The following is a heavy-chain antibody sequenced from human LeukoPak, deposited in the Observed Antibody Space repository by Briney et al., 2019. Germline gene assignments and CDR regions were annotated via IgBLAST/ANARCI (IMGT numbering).Heavy chain of an antibody. CDR2: IIPIFGTA. J-gene: IGHJ6*02. CDR1: GGTLSSYA. CDR3: ARDLFRRDISYGIDV. D-gene: IGHD3-9*01. Sequence: AASVKVSCKASGGTLSSYAISWVRQAPGQGLEWMGGIIPIFGTANYAQKFQGRVTITADESTSTAYMELSSLRSEDTAVYYCARDLFRRDISYGIDVWGQGTTVTVSS. V-gene: IGHV1-69*13.